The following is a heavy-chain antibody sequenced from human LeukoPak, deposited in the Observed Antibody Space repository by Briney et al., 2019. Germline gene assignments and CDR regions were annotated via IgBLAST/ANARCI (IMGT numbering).Heavy chain of an antibody. Sequence: SSETLSLTCTVSGGSISSSNYYWGWIRQPPGKGLEWIGSIYYSGSTYYNPSLKSRVTISVDTSKRQFSLKLNSVTAADTAVYYCARHSSVTTVVFDYWGQGTLVTVSS. CDR2: IYYSGST. CDR1: GGSISSSNYY. D-gene: IGHD4-23*01. V-gene: IGHV4-39*01. J-gene: IGHJ4*02. CDR3: ARHSSVTTVVFDY.